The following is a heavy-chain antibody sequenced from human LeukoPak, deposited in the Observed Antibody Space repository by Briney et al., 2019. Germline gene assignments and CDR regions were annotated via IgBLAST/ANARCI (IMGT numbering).Heavy chain of an antibody. Sequence: NASETLSLTCTVSGGSISSGGYYWSWIRQHPWKGLERTGYIYYSGRTYYNPSVKSRVTMSVDASRNQLSLKLTSVTAADAAVYFCVAGPGRGYDFEPWGQGTLVTVSS. CDR2: IYYSGRT. D-gene: IGHD2/OR15-2a*01. V-gene: IGHV4-31*03. J-gene: IGHJ5*02. CDR1: GGSISSGGYY. CDR3: VAGPGRGYDFEP.